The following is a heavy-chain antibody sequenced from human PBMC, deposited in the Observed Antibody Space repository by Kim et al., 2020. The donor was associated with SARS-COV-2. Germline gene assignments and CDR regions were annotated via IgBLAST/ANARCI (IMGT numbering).Heavy chain of an antibody. Sequence: ASVKVSCKASGYTFTSYDINWVRQASGQGLERMGWMNPNSGNTGSAQKFQGRVTMTRNTSTSTAYMELSSLRPEDTAVYYCARNSVVSRYFDYWGQGTLVTVSS. V-gene: IGHV1-8*01. CDR2: MNPNSGNT. CDR3: ARNSVVSRYFDY. CDR1: GYTFTSYD. J-gene: IGHJ4*02. D-gene: IGHD2-15*01.